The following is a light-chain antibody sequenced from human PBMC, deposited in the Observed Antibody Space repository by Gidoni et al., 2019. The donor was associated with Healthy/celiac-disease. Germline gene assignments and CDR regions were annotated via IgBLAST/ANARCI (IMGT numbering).Light chain of an antibody. CDR2: KES. J-gene: IGKJ2*01. V-gene: IGKV1-5*03. Sequence: DIQMTQSPSTLSASVGDRVTITCRASQSISSWLAWYQQKPGKAPKLLIYKESSLESGVPSRFIGSGSGTEFTLTISSLQPDDFATYYCQQYNSYPMYTFGQGTKLEIK. CDR1: QSISSW. CDR3: QQYNSYPMYT.